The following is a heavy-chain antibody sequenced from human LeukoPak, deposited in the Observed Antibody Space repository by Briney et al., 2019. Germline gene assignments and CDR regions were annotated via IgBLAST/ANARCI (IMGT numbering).Heavy chain of an antibody. CDR2: INHSGST. CDR1: GGSFSVYY. CDR3: ARGRTSYFDY. J-gene: IGHJ4*02. Sequence: PSETLSLTCAVYGGSFSVYYWSWIRQPPGKGLEWIGEINHSGSTNYNPSLKSRVTISVDTSKNQFSLKLSSVTAADTAVYYCARGRTSYFDYWGQGTLVTVSS. V-gene: IGHV4-34*01.